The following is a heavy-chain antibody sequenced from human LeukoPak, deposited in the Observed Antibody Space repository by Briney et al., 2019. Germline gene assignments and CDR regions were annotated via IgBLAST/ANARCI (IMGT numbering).Heavy chain of an antibody. Sequence: PGGSLRLSCAAFSGFAMSWVRQAPGKGLEWVSVIYSGGSTYYADSVKGRFTISRYNSKNTLYHQMNSLRAEDTALYYCARGARRGTLAPAALLDTRYYFYYYMDVWGKGTTVTVSS. CDR1: SGFA. D-gene: IGHD2-2*01. CDR3: ARGARRGTLAPAALLDTRYYFYYYMDV. CDR2: IYSGGST. J-gene: IGHJ6*03. V-gene: IGHV3-53*01.